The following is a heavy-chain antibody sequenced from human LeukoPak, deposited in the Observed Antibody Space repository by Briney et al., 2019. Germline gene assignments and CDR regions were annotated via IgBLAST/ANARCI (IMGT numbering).Heavy chain of an antibody. V-gene: IGHV4-34*01. CDR1: GGSFSGYY. J-gene: IGHJ4*02. CDR3: ARDPRSNDYYDNEGFFDY. Sequence: PSETLSLTCAVYGGSFSGYYWSWIRQPPGKGLEWIGEINHSGSTNYNPSLKSRVTISVDTSKNQFSLKLSSVTAEDTAVYYCARDPRSNDYYDNEGFFDYWGQGTLVTVSS. CDR2: INHSGST. D-gene: IGHD3-22*01.